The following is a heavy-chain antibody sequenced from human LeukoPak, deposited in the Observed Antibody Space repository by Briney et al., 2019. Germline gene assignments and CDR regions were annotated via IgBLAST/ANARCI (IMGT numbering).Heavy chain of an antibody. V-gene: IGHV1-46*01. Sequence: ASVKVSCKASGYTFTSYYMHWVRQAPGQGLEWMGIINPSGGSTSYAQKFQGRVTMTRDTSTSTVYMELSSLRSEDTAVYYCAREALGYCSGGSCPNPGAFDIWGQGTMVTVSS. CDR1: GYTFTSYY. J-gene: IGHJ3*02. CDR3: AREALGYCSGGSCPNPGAFDI. D-gene: IGHD2-15*01. CDR2: INPSGGST.